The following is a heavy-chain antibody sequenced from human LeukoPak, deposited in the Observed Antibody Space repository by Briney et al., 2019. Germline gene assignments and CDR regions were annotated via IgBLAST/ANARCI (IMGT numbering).Heavy chain of an antibody. CDR1: VYSFTSYW. CDR2: IYTGDSDT. J-gene: IGHJ4*02. Sequence: GESLKISCKASVYSFTSYWIGWVRQMPAKGMEWMGIIYTGDSDTRYSPSLQGHVTISADKSISTAYLQWSSLKASDTAMNYCARQGYYDILYGYYWGQGTLVTVSS. D-gene: IGHD3-9*01. CDR3: ARQGYYDILYGYY. V-gene: IGHV5-51*01.